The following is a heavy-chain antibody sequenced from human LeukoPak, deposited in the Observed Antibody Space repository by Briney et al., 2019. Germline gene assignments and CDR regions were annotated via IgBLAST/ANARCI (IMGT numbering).Heavy chain of an antibody. Sequence: GGSLRLSCVTSGFSFSSYSMNWVRQAPGKGLEWVSYIRTSSSAIYYADSVKGRFTIPRDDAKNSLYLQMNSLRAEDTAVYYCAILVGSTWRDDYWGQGTLVTVSS. D-gene: IGHD1-26*01. V-gene: IGHV3-48*04. CDR2: IRTSSSAI. J-gene: IGHJ4*02. CDR3: AILVGSTWRDDY. CDR1: GFSFSSYS.